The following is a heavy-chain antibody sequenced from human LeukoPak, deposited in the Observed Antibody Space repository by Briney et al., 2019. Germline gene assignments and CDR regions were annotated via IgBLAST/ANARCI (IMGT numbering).Heavy chain of an antibody. CDR2: IRYDGSNK. CDR1: GFTFSSYG. V-gene: IGHV3-30*02. D-gene: IGHD2-2*01. Sequence: PGGSLRLSCAASGFTFSSYGMHWVRQALGKGLEWVAFIRYDGSNKYYADSVKGRFTISRDNSKNTLYLQMNSLRAEDTAVYYCAKQVRADGGAGDYFDYWGQGTLVTVSS. CDR3: AKQVRADGGAGDYFDY. J-gene: IGHJ4*02.